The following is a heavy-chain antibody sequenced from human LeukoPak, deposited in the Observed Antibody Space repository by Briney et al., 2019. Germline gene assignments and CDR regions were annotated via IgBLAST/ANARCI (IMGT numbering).Heavy chain of an antibody. CDR3: ARAMGSDLRDFDWLLHRDAFDI. CDR2: IYYSGST. D-gene: IGHD3-9*01. CDR1: GGSISSSSYY. J-gene: IGHJ3*02. Sequence: SETLSLTCTVSGGSISSSSYYWGWIRQPPGKGLEWIGSIYYSGSTYYNPSLKSRVAISVDTSKNQFSLKLSSVTAADTAVYYCARAMGSDLRDFDWLLHRDAFDIWGQGTMVTVSS. V-gene: IGHV4-39*07.